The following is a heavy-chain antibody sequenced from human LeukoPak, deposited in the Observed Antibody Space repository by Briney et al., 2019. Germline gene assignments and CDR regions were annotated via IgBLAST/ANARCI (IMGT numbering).Heavy chain of an antibody. J-gene: IGHJ4*02. CDR3: ARERGQRVPRVYPY. D-gene: IGHD6-13*01. Sequence: SETLSLTCAVYGGSFSGYYWSWIRQPPGKELEWIGEINHSGSTNYNPSLKSRVTISVDTSKDQFSLRLSSVTAADTAVYYCARERGQRVPRVYPYWAQGPLVPVP. CDR1: GGSFSGYY. CDR2: INHSGST. V-gene: IGHV4-34*01.